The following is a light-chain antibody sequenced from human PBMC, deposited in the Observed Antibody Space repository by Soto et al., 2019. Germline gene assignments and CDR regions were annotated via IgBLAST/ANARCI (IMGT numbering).Light chain of an antibody. CDR2: DAS. Sequence: EIGLTQSPATLSLSPGERATLSCRASQSVSSYLAWYQQKPGQAPRLLIYDASNRATGIPARFSGSGSGTDFTLTINSLEPEDFAAYYCQQRGNWPRLTFGGGTKVDIK. V-gene: IGKV3-11*01. J-gene: IGKJ4*01. CDR1: QSVSSY. CDR3: QQRGNWPRLT.